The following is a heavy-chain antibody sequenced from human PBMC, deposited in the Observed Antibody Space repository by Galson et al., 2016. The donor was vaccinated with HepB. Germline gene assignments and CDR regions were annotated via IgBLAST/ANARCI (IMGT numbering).Heavy chain of an antibody. CDR3: APDYDSSGHFEAD. CDR2: IANALNAENR. V-gene: IGHV3-23*01. Sequence: LRLSCAASRFPFKIYAMNWFRQAPGKGLEWVSLIANALNAENRHYADSVNGRFTISRDDANSFLYLHMSSLRVEDTAVYYCAPDYDSSGHFEADWGQGTLVTVS. D-gene: IGHD3-22*01. CDR1: RFPFKIYA. J-gene: IGHJ4*02.